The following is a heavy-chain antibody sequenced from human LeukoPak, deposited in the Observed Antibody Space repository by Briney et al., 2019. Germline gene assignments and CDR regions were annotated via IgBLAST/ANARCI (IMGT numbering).Heavy chain of an antibody. V-gene: IGHV3-48*03. J-gene: IGHJ4*02. CDR1: GFTFGSYE. CDR3: ARDDAMGATIDY. Sequence: GGSLRLSCAASGFTFGSYEMNWVRQAPGKGLEWVSYISSSGSTIYYADSVKGRFTISRENAKNSLYLQMNSLRAEDTAVYYCARDDAMGATIDYWGQGTLVTVSS. D-gene: IGHD1-26*01. CDR2: ISSSGSTI.